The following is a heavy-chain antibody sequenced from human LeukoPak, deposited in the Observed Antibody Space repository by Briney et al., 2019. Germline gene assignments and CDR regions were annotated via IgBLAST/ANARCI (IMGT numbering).Heavy chain of an antibody. J-gene: IGHJ5*02. Sequence: PSETLSLTCAVYGGSFSGYHWSWIRQPPGKGLEWNGEINHSGSTNYNPSLKSRVTISVDTSKNQFSLKLSSVTAADTAVYYCARVQMAYSSGWNWFDPWGQGTLVTVSS. CDR3: ARVQMAYSSGWNWFDP. CDR2: INHSGST. D-gene: IGHD6-19*01. CDR1: GGSFSGYH. V-gene: IGHV4-34*01.